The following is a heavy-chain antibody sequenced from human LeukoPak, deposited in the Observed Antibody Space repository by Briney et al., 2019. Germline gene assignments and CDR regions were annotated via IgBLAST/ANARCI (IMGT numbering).Heavy chain of an antibody. D-gene: IGHD6-13*01. CDR1: GYTFTSYA. J-gene: IGHJ3*02. V-gene: IGHV1-3*01. CDR3: ARDSARWSNDAFDI. Sequence: ASVKVSCKASGYTFTSYAMHWVRQAAGQRLEGMGWINAGNGNTKYSQKFQGRVTITRDTYASTAYMELRSLRSEDTAVYYCARDSARWSNDAFDIWGQGTMVTVSS. CDR2: INAGNGNT.